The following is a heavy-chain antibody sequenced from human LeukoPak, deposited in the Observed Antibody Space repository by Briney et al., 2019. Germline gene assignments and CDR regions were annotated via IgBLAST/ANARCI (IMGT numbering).Heavy chain of an antibody. Sequence: SETLSLTCTVSGGSISSYYWSWIRQPPGKGLEWIGYIYYSGSTNYNPSLKSRVTISVDTSKNQFSLKLSSVTAADTAVYYCARVGLAAAAAYYWGQGTLVTVSS. CDR2: IYYSGST. CDR1: GGSISSYY. CDR3: ARVGLAAAAAYY. D-gene: IGHD6-13*01. V-gene: IGHV4-59*01. J-gene: IGHJ4*02.